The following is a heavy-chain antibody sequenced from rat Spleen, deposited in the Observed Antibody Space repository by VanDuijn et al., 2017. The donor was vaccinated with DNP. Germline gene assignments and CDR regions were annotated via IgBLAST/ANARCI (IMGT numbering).Heavy chain of an antibody. CDR1: GFTFSRYW. D-gene: IGHD3-6*01. V-gene: IGHV5-58*01. CDR3: ASFNWPAP. Sequence: EVQLVEIGGGLVQPGRSLKLSCVASGFTFSRYWMYWTRPVPGKGLEWVASITSSGGDSYYPDSVKGRFTISRENAKTTLYLQMNSLRSEDTATYYCASFNWPAPWGQGTSVTVSS. J-gene: IGHJ4*01. CDR2: ITSSGGDS.